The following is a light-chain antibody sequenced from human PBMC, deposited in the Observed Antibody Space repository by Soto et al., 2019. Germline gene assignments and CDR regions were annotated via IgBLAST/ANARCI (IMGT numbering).Light chain of an antibody. CDR3: QTWGTGIQV. Sequence: QLVLTQSPSASASLGASVKFTCTLSSGHSSYAIAWHQQQPEKGPRYLMKLNSDGRHSKGDGIPDRFSGSSSGAERYLTISSLQSEDEADYYCQTWGTGIQVFGGGTKLTVL. V-gene: IGLV4-69*01. CDR2: LNSDGRH. CDR1: SGHSSYA. J-gene: IGLJ2*01.